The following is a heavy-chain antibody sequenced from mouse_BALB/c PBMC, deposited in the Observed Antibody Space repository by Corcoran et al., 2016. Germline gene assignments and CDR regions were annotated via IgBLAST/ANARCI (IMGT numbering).Heavy chain of an antibody. V-gene: IGHV14-3*02. CDR2: IDPANGNT. Sequence: EVQLQQSGAELVKPGASGKLYCTACGFNIKDTYMHRGKQRPEQGLEWSGRIDPANGNTKYDPKFQGKANSTADTSSNTAYLQLSSLTSADTAVYYCARGTDYWGQGTTLTVSS. D-gene: IGHD3-3*01. J-gene: IGHJ2*01. CDR1: GFNIKDTY. CDR3: ARGTDY.